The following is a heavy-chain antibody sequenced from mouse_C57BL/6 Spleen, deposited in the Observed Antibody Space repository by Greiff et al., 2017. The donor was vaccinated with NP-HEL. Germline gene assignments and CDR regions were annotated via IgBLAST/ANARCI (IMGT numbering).Heavy chain of an antibody. CDR3: ARWGYDRADY. Sequence: QVQLQQPGAELVKPGASVKMSCKASGYTFTSYWITWVKQRPGQGLEWIGDIYPGSGSTYYNEKFKSKATLTVDTASSTAYMQLSSLTSEDSAVYYCARWGYDRADYWGQGTTLTVSS. CDR1: GYTFTSYW. J-gene: IGHJ2*01. D-gene: IGHD2-2*01. V-gene: IGHV1-55*01. CDR2: IYPGSGST.